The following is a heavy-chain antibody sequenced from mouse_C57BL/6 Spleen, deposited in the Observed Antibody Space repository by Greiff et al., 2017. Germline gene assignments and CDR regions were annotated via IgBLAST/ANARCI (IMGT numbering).Heavy chain of an antibody. CDR3: ARWGVVATDYAMAY. J-gene: IGHJ4*01. Sequence: EVHLVESGGGLVKPGGSLSLSCAATGFTFTDYYMSWVRQPPGKALEWLGFIRNKANGYTTEYSASVKGRFTISRDNSQSTLYLQMNALRAEDSATYYCARWGVVATDYAMAYWGQGTLVTVSA. CDR2: IRNKANGYTT. CDR1: GFTFTDYY. D-gene: IGHD1-1*01. V-gene: IGHV7-3*01.